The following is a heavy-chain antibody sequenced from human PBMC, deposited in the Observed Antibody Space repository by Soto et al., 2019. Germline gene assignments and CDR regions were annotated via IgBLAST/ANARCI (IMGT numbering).Heavy chain of an antibody. CDR2: IYYSGST. CDR1: GGSIISYY. J-gene: IGHJ4*01. D-gene: IGHD5-12*01. V-gene: IGHV4-59*08. CDR3: ALRGYSGTY. Sequence: SETLSLTCTVSGGSIISYYWSWILQPPWKGLEWIGYIYYSGSTNYNPSLKSRVTISVDTSKNQFSLKLSSVTAADTAVYYCALRGYSGTYWGQGTLVTVSS.